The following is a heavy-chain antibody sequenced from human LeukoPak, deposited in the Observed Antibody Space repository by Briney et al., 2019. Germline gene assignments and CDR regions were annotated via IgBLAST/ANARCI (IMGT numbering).Heavy chain of an antibody. V-gene: IGHV4-34*01. CDR3: ASRGPPSMVRGDDMLFGSDY. Sequence: PSETLSLTCAVYGGSISGYYWSWIRQPPGKGLEWIGEINHSGSTNYNPSLKSRVTISVDMSKNQFSLKLSSVTAADTAVYYCASRGPPSMVRGDDMLFGSDYWGQGTLVTVSS. CDR1: GGSISGYY. J-gene: IGHJ4*02. CDR2: INHSGST. D-gene: IGHD3-10*01.